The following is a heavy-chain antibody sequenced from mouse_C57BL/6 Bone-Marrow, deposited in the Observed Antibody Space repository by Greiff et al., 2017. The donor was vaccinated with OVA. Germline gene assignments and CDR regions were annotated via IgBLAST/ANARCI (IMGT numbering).Heavy chain of an antibody. J-gene: IGHJ3*01. V-gene: IGHV1-26*01. CDR1: GYTFTDYY. Sequence: VQLQQSGPELVKPGASVKISCKASGYTFTDYYMNWVKQSHGKGLEWIGDINPNNGGTSYNQKFKGKATLTVDKSSSTAYMELRSLTSEDSAVYYCARGVYYGSSTFAYGGQGTLVTVSA. CDR2: INPNNGGT. D-gene: IGHD1-1*01. CDR3: ARGVYYGSSTFAY.